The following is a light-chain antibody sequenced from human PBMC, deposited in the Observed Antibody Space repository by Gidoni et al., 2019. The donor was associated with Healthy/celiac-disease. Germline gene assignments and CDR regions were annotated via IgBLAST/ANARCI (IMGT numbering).Light chain of an antibody. V-gene: IGLV2-14*01. CDR3: SSYTSSSTPYVV. CDR2: DVS. Sequence: QSALTQPASVSGSPGQSTTISCTGTSSDVGGYNYVSWYQQHPGKAPKLMLYDVSNRPSGVSNRFSGSKSGNTASLTISGLQAEDEADYYCSSYTSSSTPYVVFGGGTKLTVL. J-gene: IGLJ2*01. CDR1: SSDVGGYNY.